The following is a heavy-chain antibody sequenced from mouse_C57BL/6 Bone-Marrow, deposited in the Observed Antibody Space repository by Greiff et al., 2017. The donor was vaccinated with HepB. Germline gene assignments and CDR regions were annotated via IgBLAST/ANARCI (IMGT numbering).Heavy chain of an antibody. Sequence: QVQLKQPGAELVRPGSSVKLSCKASGYTFTSYWMHWVKQRPIQGLEWIGNIDPSDSETHYNQKFKDKATLTVDKSSSTAYMQLSSLTSEDSAVYYCARRGEGAMDYWGQGTSVTVSS. J-gene: IGHJ4*01. CDR3: ARRGEGAMDY. V-gene: IGHV1-52*01. CDR2: IDPSDSET. CDR1: GYTFTSYW.